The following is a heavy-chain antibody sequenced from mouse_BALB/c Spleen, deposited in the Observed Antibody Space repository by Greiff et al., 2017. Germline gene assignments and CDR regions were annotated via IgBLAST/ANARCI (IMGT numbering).Heavy chain of an antibody. J-gene: IGHJ4*01. CDR3: ASRGSRRDAMDY. CDR2: ISTYYGDA. V-gene: IGHV1S137*01. Sequence: QVQLQQSGAELVRPGVSVKISCKGSGYTFTDYAMHWVKQSHAKSLEWIGVISTYYGDASYNQKFKGKATMTVDKSSSTAYMELARLTSEDSAIYYCASRGSRRDAMDYWGQGTSVTVSS. CDR1: GYTFTDYA.